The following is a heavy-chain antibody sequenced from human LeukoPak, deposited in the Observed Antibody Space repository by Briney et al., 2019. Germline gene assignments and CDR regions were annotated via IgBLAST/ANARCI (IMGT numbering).Heavy chain of an antibody. V-gene: IGHV3-7*01. Sequence: GGSLRLSCAASGFTFSNCWMSWVRQAPGKGLEWVANINQDGSEKYYVDSVKGRFTISRDNAKQSLSLEMNSPRGEDTAVYYCARADYYGRIFDYWGQGTLVPVSS. D-gene: IGHD3-16*01. J-gene: IGHJ4*02. CDR3: ARADYYGRIFDY. CDR1: GFTFSNCW. CDR2: INQDGSEK.